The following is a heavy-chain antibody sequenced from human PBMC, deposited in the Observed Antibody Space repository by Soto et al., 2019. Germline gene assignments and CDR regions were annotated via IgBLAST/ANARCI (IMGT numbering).Heavy chain of an antibody. CDR2: IYPDESDT. CDR3: VRMGSSGGGYISYYYYGMDI. J-gene: IGHJ6*02. Sequence: PGESLKISCKGSGYSFTKYWIGWVRQMPGKGLEWMAIIYPDESDTRYSPSFQGQVTISADKSISTAYLQWSSLKASDTAMYYCVRMGSSGGGYISYYYYGMDIWGQGTTVTVSS. V-gene: IGHV5-51*01. D-gene: IGHD6-19*01. CDR1: GYSFTKYW.